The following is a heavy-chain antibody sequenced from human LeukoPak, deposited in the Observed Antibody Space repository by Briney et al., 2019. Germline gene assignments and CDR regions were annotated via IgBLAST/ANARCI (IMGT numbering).Heavy chain of an antibody. Sequence: PGGSLRLSCAASGFTFSSYAMHWVRQAPGKGLEWVAVISYDGSNKYYADPVKGRFTISRDNSKNTLYLQMNSLRAEDTAVYYCARDLRKGPPPPTEYGDYGFDPWGQGTLVTVSS. D-gene: IGHD4-17*01. CDR2: ISYDGSNK. CDR1: GFTFSSYA. J-gene: IGHJ5*02. V-gene: IGHV3-30-3*01. CDR3: ARDLRKGPPPPTEYGDYGFDP.